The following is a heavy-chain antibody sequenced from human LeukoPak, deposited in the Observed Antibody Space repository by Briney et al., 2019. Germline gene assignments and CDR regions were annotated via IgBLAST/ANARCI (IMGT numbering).Heavy chain of an antibody. CDR2: ISSSSYTI. CDR3: ARGGIVGATYFDY. Sequence: GGSLRLSCAASGFTFSDYYMSWIRQAPGKGLEWVSYISSSSYTIYYADSVKGRFTISRDNAKNSLYLQMNSLRAEDTALYYCARGGIVGATYFDYWGQGTLVTVSS. J-gene: IGHJ4*02. CDR1: GFTFSDYY. V-gene: IGHV3-11*01. D-gene: IGHD1-26*01.